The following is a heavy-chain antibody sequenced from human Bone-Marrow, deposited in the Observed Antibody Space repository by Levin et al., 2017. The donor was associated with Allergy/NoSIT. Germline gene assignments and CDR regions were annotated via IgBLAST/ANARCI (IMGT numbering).Heavy chain of an antibody. J-gene: IGHJ6*03. V-gene: IGHV4-34*01. CDR1: GGSFSGYY. CDR2: INHSGST. D-gene: IGHD2-2*01. Sequence: PGGSLRLSCAVYGGSFSGYYWSWIRQPPGKGLEWIGEINHSGSTNYNPSLKSRVTISVDTSKNQFSLKLSSVTAADTAVYYCARGPGEYLHRRPYYYYYMDVWGKGTTVTVSS. CDR3: ARGPGEYLHRRPYYYYYMDV.